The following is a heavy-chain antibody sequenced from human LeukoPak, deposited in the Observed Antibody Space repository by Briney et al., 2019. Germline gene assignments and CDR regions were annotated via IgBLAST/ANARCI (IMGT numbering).Heavy chain of an antibody. CDR1: GFTFSSYE. CDR2: ISSSGNIR. J-gene: IGHJ2*01. D-gene: IGHD3-9*01. V-gene: IGHV3-48*03. CDR3: ARATGYLSYFDL. Sequence: GGSLRLSCAASGFTFSSYEMNWIRQAPGKGLEWVSYISSSGNIRYYTDSVKGRFTISRDNAKNSLYLQMNSLRAEDTAVYYCARATGYLSYFDLWGRGTLVTVSS.